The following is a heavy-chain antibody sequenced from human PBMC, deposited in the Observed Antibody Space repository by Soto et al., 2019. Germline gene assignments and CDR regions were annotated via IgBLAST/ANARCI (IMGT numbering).Heavy chain of an antibody. V-gene: IGHV2-5*02. D-gene: IGHD3-3*01. CDR3: AHSQTYFVLRFLEWSMDV. CDR1: GFSLSTSGVG. J-gene: IGHJ6*04. Sequence: QITLKESGPTLVKPTQTLTLTCTFSGFSLSTSGVGVGWIRQPPGKALEWLALIYWDDDKRYSPSLKSRLTITQDTSKNQVVLTMTNMDPVDTATYYCAHSQTYFVLRFLEWSMDVWGKGTPVTVSS. CDR2: IYWDDDK.